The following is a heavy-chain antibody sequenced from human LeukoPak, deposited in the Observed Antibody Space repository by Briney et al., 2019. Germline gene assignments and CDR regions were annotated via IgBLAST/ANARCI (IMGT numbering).Heavy chain of an antibody. V-gene: IGHV3-7*03. J-gene: IGHJ4*02. CDR2: IKYDEIEK. D-gene: IGHD5-18*01. CDR3: ARDTGALVTHFDY. CDR1: GFDFSSYW. Sequence: GGSLRLSCAASGFDFSSYWMSWVRQAPGKGLEWVANIKYDEIEKYHVDSVKGRFTISRDNAKNSLYLQMNSLRAEDTAVYYCARDTGALVTHFDYWGQGTLVTVSS.